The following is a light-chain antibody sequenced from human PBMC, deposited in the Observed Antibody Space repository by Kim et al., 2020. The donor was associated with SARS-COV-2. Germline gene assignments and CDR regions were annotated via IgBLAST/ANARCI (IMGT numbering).Light chain of an antibody. Sequence: DIQMTQSPSSLSASVGDRVTITCRASQSIHNYLNWYQQKPGKAPKLMIFAASGLQSGVPSRFSGSGSGIDFTLTINSLHPEDFASYYCQQTYDFSPTFGGGTKVGIK. CDR2: AAS. CDR3: QQTYDFSPT. J-gene: IGKJ4*01. CDR1: QSIHNY. V-gene: IGKV1-39*01.